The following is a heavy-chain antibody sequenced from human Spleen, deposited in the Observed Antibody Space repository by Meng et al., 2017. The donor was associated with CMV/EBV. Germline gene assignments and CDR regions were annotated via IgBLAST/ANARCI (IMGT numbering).Heavy chain of an antibody. J-gene: IGHJ4*02. CDR2: IWYDGSNK. CDR3: AKDQAPAALGVFDY. CDR1: GFTFSTFG. Sequence: GESLKISCAGSGFTFSTFGMHWVRQAPGKGLEWVAVIWYDGSNKHYADSVKGRFTISRDNSENTLYLQMNSLRAADTAVYYCAKDQAPAALGVFDYWGQGTLVTVSS. V-gene: IGHV3-33*06. D-gene: IGHD3-16*01.